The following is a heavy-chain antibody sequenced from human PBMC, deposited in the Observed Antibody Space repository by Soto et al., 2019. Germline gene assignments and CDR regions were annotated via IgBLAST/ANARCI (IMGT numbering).Heavy chain of an antibody. CDR2: FDPEDCET. V-gene: IGHV1-24*01. CDR1: GYTXSELS. D-gene: IGHD6-19*01. CDR3: ATSSGYSSGWTHAY. J-gene: IGHJ4*02. Sequence: SXKVSCKVSGYTXSELSSHWVRQAPGKGLEWMGGFDPEDCETIYAQKFQGRVTVTDDTSPDTAYMELSSLRSQDTAVYYCATSSGYSSGWTHAYWGQGTLGTVSS.